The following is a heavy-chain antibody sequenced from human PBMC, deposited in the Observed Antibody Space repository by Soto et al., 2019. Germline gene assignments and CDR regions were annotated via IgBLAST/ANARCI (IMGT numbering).Heavy chain of an antibody. CDR1: GFTFSSYA. Sequence: SLRLSFAASGFTFSSYAMTWVRQAPGKGLEWVSVISGSGGSTHYADSVKGRFTISRDSSKNTVSLEMTSLRAEDTAVYYCAKGGRQWLVTSDFNYWGQGALVTVSS. J-gene: IGHJ4*02. V-gene: IGHV3-23*01. CDR3: AKGGRQWLVTSDFNY. CDR2: ISGSGGST. D-gene: IGHD6-19*01.